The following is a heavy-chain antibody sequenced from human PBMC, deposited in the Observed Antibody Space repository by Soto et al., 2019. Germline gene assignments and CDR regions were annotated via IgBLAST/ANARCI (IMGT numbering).Heavy chain of an antibody. Sequence: SETLSLTYAVSGGSISCGGYSWSWIRQPPGKGLEWIGYIYHSGSTYYNPSLKSRVTISVDTSKNQFSLKLSSVTAADTAVYYCARAPRGNYGYPSYFDYWGQGTLVTVSS. D-gene: IGHD3-10*01. V-gene: IGHV4-30-2*01. CDR2: IYHSGST. CDR1: GGSISCGGYS. CDR3: ARAPRGNYGYPSYFDY. J-gene: IGHJ4*02.